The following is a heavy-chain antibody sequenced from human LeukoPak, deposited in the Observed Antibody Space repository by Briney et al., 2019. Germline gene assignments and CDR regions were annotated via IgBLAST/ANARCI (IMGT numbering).Heavy chain of an antibody. V-gene: IGHV3-23*01. CDR3: AKEPHILTGYYTDYFDS. J-gene: IGHJ4*02. Sequence: GGSLRLSCAASGFTFTNYAMSWVRQVPGKGLEWVSAISGSGGRTYYADSVKGRFTVSRDSSKNTLYLQMNSLRAEDTAVYFCAKEPHILTGYYTDYFDSWGQGTLVTVSS. D-gene: IGHD3-9*01. CDR2: ISGSGGRT. CDR1: GFTFTNYA.